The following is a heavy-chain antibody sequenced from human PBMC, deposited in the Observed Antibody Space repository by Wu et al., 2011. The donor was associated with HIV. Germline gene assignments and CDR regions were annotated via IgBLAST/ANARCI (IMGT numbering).Heavy chain of an antibody. Sequence: QVQLVQSGAEVKKPGASVKVSCKASGYTFTSYDINWVRQATGQGLEWMGWMNPNSGNTDYAQKFQGRVTMTRNTSINTVYMELSDLRSEDTAVYYCARARASVVKSKRTTPPYYYMDVWGRGTTVIVSS. CDR1: GYTFTSYD. CDR2: MNPNSGNT. J-gene: IGHJ6*03. V-gene: IGHV1-8*02. CDR3: ARARASVVKSKRTTPPYYYMDV. D-gene: IGHD1-14*01.